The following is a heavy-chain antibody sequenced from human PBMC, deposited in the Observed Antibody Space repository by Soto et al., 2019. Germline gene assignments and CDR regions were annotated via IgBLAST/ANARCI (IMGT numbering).Heavy chain of an antibody. Sequence: PGGSLRLSCAASGFTFSSYAMSWVRQAPGKGLEWVSAISGSGGSTYYADSVKGRFTISRDNSKNTLYLQMNSLRAEDTAVYYCAKDISHSIGIAAAGMEIGYWGQGTLVTVSS. V-gene: IGHV3-23*01. CDR3: AKDISHSIGIAAAGMEIGY. CDR1: GFTFSSYA. D-gene: IGHD6-13*01. J-gene: IGHJ4*02. CDR2: ISGSGGST.